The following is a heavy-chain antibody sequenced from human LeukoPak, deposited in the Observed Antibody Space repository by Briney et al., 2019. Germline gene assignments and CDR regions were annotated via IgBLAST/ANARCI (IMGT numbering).Heavy chain of an antibody. CDR1: GDSISSYY. CDR3: ARFLQVATIVDAPRNNWFDP. CDR2: IYYSGST. J-gene: IGHJ5*02. D-gene: IGHD5-12*01. V-gene: IGHV4-59*12. Sequence: SPSETLSLTCTVSGDSISSYYWSWIRQPPGKGLEWIGYIYYSGSTNYNPSLKSRVTISVDTSKNQFSLKLSSVTAADTAVYYCARFLQVATIVDAPRNNWFDPWGQGTLVTVSS.